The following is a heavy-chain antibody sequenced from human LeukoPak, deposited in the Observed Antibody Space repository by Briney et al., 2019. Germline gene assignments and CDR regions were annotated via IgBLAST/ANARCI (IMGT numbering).Heavy chain of an antibody. Sequence: ASVKVSCKASGGTFSSYAISWVRQAPGQGLEWMGGIIPILGIANYAQKFQGRVTITADKSTSTAYMELSSLRSEDTAVYYCATTVASGSRNYYGMDVWGQGTTVTVSS. CDR2: IIPILGIA. CDR3: ATTVASGSRNYYGMDV. J-gene: IGHJ6*02. D-gene: IGHD1-26*01. CDR1: GGTFSSYA. V-gene: IGHV1-69*10.